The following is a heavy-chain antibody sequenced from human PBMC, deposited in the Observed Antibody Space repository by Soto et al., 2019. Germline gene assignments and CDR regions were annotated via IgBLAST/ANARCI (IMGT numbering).Heavy chain of an antibody. D-gene: IGHD6-25*01. CDR2: MSFHGRDE. CDR3: ARAYCSPISGYHHGGPQYIDFYGMDV. Sequence: GGSLRLSCAASGFTFSGYAFHWVRQAPGKGLEWVALMSFHGRDESYVDSVRGRFTISRDNSMNTVFLQMNSLLVDDTAVYYCARAYCSPISGYHHGGPQYIDFYGMDVWGQGTAVTVSS. J-gene: IGHJ6*02. CDR1: GFTFSGYA. V-gene: IGHV3-30*04.